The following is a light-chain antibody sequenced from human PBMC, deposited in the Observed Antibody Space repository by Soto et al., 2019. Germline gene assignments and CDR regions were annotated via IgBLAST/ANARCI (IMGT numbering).Light chain of an antibody. Sequence: QSVLTQPPSASGTPGQRVTISCSGSSSNIGSYTVNWYQHLPGTAPKLLIYSNNQRPSGVPDRFSGSKSGTSASLAISGLQSEDEAGYYYATWDDSLNGPWVFGGGTKLTVL. J-gene: IGLJ3*02. CDR2: SNN. CDR3: ATWDDSLNGPWV. V-gene: IGLV1-44*01. CDR1: SSNIGSYT.